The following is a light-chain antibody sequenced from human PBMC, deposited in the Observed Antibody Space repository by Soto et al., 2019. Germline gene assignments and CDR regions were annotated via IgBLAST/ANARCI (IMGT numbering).Light chain of an antibody. CDR3: LQHNTYPYT. J-gene: IGKJ2*01. CDR2: AAS. CDR1: QGISSW. Sequence: DIQMTQSPSSVSASVGDRVTITCRASQGISSWLAWYQQKPGKAPELLIFAASRLQSGVPSRFSGSGSGTDFTLTINSLQPEDFGTYYCLQHNTYPYTFGQGTKLEIK. V-gene: IGKV1-12*01.